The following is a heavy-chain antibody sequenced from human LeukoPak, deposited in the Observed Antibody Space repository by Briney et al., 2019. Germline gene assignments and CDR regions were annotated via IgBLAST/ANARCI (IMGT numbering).Heavy chain of an antibody. CDR3: ARDRIAVAATPVFGY. J-gene: IGHJ4*02. D-gene: IGHD2-15*01. CDR2: ISAYNGNT. V-gene: IGHV1-18*01. CDR1: GYTFTSYG. Sequence: ASVKVSCKASGYTFTSYGISWVRQAPGQGLEWMGWISAYNGNTNYAQKLQGRVTMTTDTSTSTAYMELSSLRSEDTAVYYCARDRIAVAATPVFGYWGQGTLVTVSS.